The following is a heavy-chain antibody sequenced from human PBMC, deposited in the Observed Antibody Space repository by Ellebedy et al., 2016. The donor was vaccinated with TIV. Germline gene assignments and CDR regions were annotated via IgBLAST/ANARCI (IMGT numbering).Heavy chain of an antibody. J-gene: IGHJ1*01. Sequence: PGGSLRLSCAASGFTFSSYGMHWVRQAPGKGLEWVAVISYDGSNKYYADSVKGRFTISRDNSKNTLYLQMNSLRAEDTAVYYCARDPPGNPSNYDFWSGYYTGIGYFQHWGQGTLVTVSS. CDR2: ISYDGSNK. V-gene: IGHV3-30*03. CDR3: ARDPPGNPSNYDFWSGYYTGIGYFQH. D-gene: IGHD3-3*01. CDR1: GFTFSSYG.